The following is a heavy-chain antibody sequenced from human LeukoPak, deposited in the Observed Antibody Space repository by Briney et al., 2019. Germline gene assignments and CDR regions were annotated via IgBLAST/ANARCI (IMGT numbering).Heavy chain of an antibody. CDR3: ARGREYSYGFDY. V-gene: IGHV4-34*01. CDR1: GGSFSNFY. D-gene: IGHD5-18*01. J-gene: IGHJ4*02. CDR2: INHSGST. Sequence: SETLSLTCAVYGGSFSNFYWYWIRQPPGKALEWIGEINHSGSTNYNPSLKSRVTISVDTSKNQFSLKLSSVTAADTAVYYCARGREYSYGFDYWGQGTLVTVSS.